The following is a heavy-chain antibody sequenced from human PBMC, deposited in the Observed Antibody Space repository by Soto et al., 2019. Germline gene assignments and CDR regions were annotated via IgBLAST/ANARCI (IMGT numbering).Heavy chain of an antibody. V-gene: IGHV4-31*03. CDR1: GGSISSVAYY. D-gene: IGHD4-4*01. CDR2: IYYSGST. J-gene: IGHJ4*02. CDR3: ASGRETTPQRKFDY. Sequence: SETLSLTCTVSGGSISSVAYYWSWIRQHPGKGLEWIGYIYYSGSTYYNPSLKSRVTISVDTSKNQFSLKLSSVTAADTAVYYCASGRETTPQRKFDYWGQGTLVTVSS.